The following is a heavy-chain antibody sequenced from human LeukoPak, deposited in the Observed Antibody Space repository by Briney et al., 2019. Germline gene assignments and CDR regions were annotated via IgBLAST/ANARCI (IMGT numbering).Heavy chain of an antibody. Sequence: GGSLRLSCAASGFTFSSYAMSWVRQAPGKGLEWVSAISGSGGSTYYADSVKGRFTISRDNSKNTLYLQMNSLRAEDTAVYYCAKDLATHSGEDWNGLYYFDYWGQGTLVTVSS. J-gene: IGHJ4*02. CDR1: GFTFSSYA. CDR2: ISGSGGST. CDR3: AKDLATHSGEDWNGLYYFDY. D-gene: IGHD5-12*01. V-gene: IGHV3-23*01.